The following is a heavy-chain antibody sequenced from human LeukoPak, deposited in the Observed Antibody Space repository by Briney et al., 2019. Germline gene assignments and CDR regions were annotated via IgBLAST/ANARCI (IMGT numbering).Heavy chain of an antibody. CDR2: IIPILGTA. CDR1: GGTFSSYA. Sequence: EASVKVSCKASGGTFSSYAISWVRQAPGQGLEWMGRIIPILGTANYAQKFQGRVTITADKSTSTAYMELSSLRSEDAAVYYCARDQTFDIWGQGTMVTVSS. CDR3: ARDQTFDI. V-gene: IGHV1-69*06. J-gene: IGHJ3*02.